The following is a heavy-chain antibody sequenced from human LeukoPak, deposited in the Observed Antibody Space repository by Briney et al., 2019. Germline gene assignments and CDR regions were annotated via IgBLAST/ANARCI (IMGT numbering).Heavy chain of an antibody. Sequence: SETLSLTCAVYGGSFSGYYGSWIRQPPGKGLEWIGEINHSGSTNYNPSLKSRVTISVDTSKNQFSLKLSSVTAADTAVYYCARVATYYYDSSGTSFDYWGQGTLVTVSS. CDR1: GGSFSGYY. J-gene: IGHJ4*02. CDR2: INHSGST. CDR3: ARVATYYYDSSGTSFDY. D-gene: IGHD3-22*01. V-gene: IGHV4-34*01.